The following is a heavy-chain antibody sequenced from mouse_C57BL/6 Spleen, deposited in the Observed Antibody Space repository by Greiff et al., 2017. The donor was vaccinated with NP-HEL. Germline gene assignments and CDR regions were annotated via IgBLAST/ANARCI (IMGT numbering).Heavy chain of an antibody. Sequence: VQLQQSGPELVKPGASVKISCKASGYSFTGYYMNWVKQSPEKSLEWIGEINPSTGGTTYNQKFKAKATLTVDKSSSPAYMQLKSLTSEDSAVYYCARSPYYYDYWGQGTTLTVSS. CDR2: INPSTGGT. V-gene: IGHV1-42*01. CDR1: GYSFTGYY. J-gene: IGHJ2*01. D-gene: IGHD1-1*01. CDR3: ARSPYYYDY.